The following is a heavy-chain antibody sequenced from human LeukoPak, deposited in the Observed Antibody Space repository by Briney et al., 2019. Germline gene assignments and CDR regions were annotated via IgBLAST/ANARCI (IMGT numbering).Heavy chain of an antibody. Sequence: GGSLRLSCAASEFTFSTYWMHWVRQAPGKGLVWVSRISRDGSNTFYADSVKGRFTISRDNAKNTLYLQMNSLRGDDTAVYYCAREWDLPGAFYMDVWGKGTTVTVSS. CDR1: EFTFSTYW. CDR3: AREWDLPGAFYMDV. V-gene: IGHV3-74*01. D-gene: IGHD1-26*01. CDR2: ISRDGSNT. J-gene: IGHJ6*03.